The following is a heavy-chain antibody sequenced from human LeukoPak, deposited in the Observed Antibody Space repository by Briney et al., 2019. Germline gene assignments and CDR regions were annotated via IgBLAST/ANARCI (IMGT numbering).Heavy chain of an antibody. V-gene: IGHV3-49*03. CDR2: IRSKAHGGTT. CDR3: TRAVRYCSGGSCYSFY. CDR1: GFTFCDYA. D-gene: IGHD2-15*01. J-gene: IGHJ4*02. Sequence: RSLRLSCTASGFTFCDYAMSWFRQAPGEGLEWVGFIRSKAHGGTTEYAASVKGRFTISRDDSKSIAYLQMDSLKTEDTAVYYCTRAVRYCSGGSCYSFYWGQGTLVTVSS.